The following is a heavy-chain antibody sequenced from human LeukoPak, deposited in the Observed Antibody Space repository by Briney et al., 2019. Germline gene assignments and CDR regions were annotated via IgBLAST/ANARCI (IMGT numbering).Heavy chain of an antibody. CDR3: ARAGCGGDCYSRSRWFDP. CDR1: GGSISSYY. V-gene: IGHV4-59*01. Sequence: PSETLSLTCTVSGGSISSYYWSWIRQPPGKGLEWIGYIYYSGSTNYNPSLKCRVTISVDTSKNQFSLKLSSVTAADTAVYYCARAGCGGDCYSRSRWFDPWGQGTLVTVSS. CDR2: IYYSGST. J-gene: IGHJ5*02. D-gene: IGHD2-21*02.